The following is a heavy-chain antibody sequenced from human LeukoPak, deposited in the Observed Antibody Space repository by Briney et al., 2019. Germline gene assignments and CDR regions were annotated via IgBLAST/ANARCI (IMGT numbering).Heavy chain of an antibody. J-gene: IGHJ6*03. CDR2: INTDGSST. V-gene: IGHV3-74*01. CDR3: ARPRGYYGSGSAYMDV. D-gene: IGHD3-10*01. Sequence: GGSLRLSCAASGFTFSSYWMHWVRQAPGKGLVWVSRINTDGSSTSYADSVKGRFTIPRDNAKNTLYLQMNSLRAEDTAVYYCARPRGYYGSGSAYMDVWGKGTTVTVSS. CDR1: GFTFSSYW.